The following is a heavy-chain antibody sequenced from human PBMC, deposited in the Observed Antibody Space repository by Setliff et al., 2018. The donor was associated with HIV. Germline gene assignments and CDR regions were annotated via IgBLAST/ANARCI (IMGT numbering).Heavy chain of an antibody. J-gene: IGHJ4*01. Sequence: PGGSLRLSCTASGFAFESYAMHWVRQAPGKGREWVSGISWSSGNIVYADSVKGRFTISRDNSKNTVYLQMNSLTTEDTAVYYCARDRNWGDGCNSSADHXGXXXXVTVSS. CDR3: ARDRNWGDGCNSSADH. V-gene: IGHV3-9*01. CDR2: ISWSSGNI. CDR1: GFAFESYA. D-gene: IGHD2-21*01.